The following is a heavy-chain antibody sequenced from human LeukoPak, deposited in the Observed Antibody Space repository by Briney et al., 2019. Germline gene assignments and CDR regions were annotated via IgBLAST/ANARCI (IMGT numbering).Heavy chain of an antibody. Sequence: GASVKVSCKASGGTFSSYAISWVRQAPGQGLEWVGGIIPIFGTANYAQKFQGRVTITADESTSTAYMELSSLRSEDTAVYYCASTPIWGYYDSGGSGNWFDPWGQGTLVTVSS. CDR1: GGTFSSYA. CDR3: ASTPIWGYYDSGGSGNWFDP. V-gene: IGHV1-69*13. J-gene: IGHJ5*02. CDR2: IIPIFGTA. D-gene: IGHD3-22*01.